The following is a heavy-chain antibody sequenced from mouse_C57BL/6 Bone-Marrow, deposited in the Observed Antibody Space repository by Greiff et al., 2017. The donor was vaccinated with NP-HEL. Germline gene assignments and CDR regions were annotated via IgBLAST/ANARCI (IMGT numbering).Heavy chain of an antibody. Sequence: QVQLKESGPELVKPGASVKISCKASGYTFSTSWMNWMKQRPGKGLEWIGRIYPGDGDTHYSGNFEGKASLTADKSSNSAYMQLSSLTSADSAVYFCARGESWGAFFDYCGQGTTLTVSS. CDR1: GYTFSTSW. J-gene: IGHJ2*01. V-gene: IGHV1-82*01. CDR3: ARGESWGAFFDY. CDR2: IYPGDGDT. D-gene: IGHD6-1*01.